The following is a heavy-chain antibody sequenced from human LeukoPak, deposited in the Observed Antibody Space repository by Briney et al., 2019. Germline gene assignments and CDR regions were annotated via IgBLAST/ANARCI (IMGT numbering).Heavy chain of an antibody. J-gene: IGHJ3*02. Sequence: SETLSLTCTVSGGSISSSSYYWGWIRQPPGKGLEWIGSIYYSGSTYYNPSLKSRVTISVDTSKNQFSLKLSSVTAADTAVYYCARGSHGDDSFDIWGQGTMVTVSS. D-gene: IGHD3-10*01. CDR1: GGSISSSSYY. V-gene: IGHV4-39*01. CDR3: ARGSHGDDSFDI. CDR2: IYYSGST.